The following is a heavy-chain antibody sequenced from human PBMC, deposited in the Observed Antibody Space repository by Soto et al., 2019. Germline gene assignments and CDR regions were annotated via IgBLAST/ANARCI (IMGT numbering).Heavy chain of an antibody. CDR3: TRRARIGKQLWLPFDS. V-gene: IGHV1-8*01. D-gene: IGHD3-22*01. Sequence: QVQLVQSGAEVKKPGASVMVSCEASGYTFRDYDINWVRQASGQGLEWMGWMNPNSGNTAYAQKFQGRVTMTGDTTMNTDYLELSSLTSADTAVYYCTRRARIGKQLWLPFDSWAQGTLVTVSS. CDR1: GYTFRDYD. J-gene: IGHJ4*02. CDR2: MNPNSGNT.